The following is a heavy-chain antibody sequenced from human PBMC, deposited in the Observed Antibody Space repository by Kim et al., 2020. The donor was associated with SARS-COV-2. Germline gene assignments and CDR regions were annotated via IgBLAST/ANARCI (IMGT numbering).Heavy chain of an antibody. V-gene: IGHV3-33*01. CDR2: K. Sequence: KYYADSVKGRFTISRDNSKNTLYRQMNSLRAEDTAVYYCARDLSGYYGMDVWGQGTTVTVSS. J-gene: IGHJ6*02. CDR3: ARDLSGYYGMDV. D-gene: IGHD3-10*01.